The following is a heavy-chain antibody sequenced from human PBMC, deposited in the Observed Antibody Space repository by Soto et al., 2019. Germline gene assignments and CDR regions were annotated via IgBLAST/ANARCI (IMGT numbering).Heavy chain of an antibody. J-gene: IGHJ6*02. V-gene: IGHV4-59*08. D-gene: IGHD2-2*02. CDR1: GGSISSYY. CDR2: IYYSGST. CDR3: ARHELDIVVVPAAISPGGMDV. Sequence: SETLSLTCTVSGGSISSYYWSWIRQPPGKGLEWIGYIYYSGSTNYNPSLKSRVTISVDTSKNQFSLKLSSVTAADTAGDYCARHELDIVVVPAAISPGGMDVWGQGTTVTVSS.